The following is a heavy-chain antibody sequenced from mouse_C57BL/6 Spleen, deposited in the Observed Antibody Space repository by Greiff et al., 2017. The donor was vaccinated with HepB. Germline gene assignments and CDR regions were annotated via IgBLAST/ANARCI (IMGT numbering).Heavy chain of an antibody. CDR3: ARYSNYVGYYAMDY. D-gene: IGHD2-5*01. J-gene: IGHJ4*01. CDR2: IYPGDGDT. CDR1: GYAFSSYW. Sequence: VKLMESGAELVKPGASVKISCKASGYAFSSYWMNWVKQRPGKGLEWIGQIYPGDGDTNYNGKFKGKATLTADKSSSTAYMQLSSLTSEDSAVYFCARYSNYVGYYAMDYWGQGTSVTVSS. V-gene: IGHV1-80*01.